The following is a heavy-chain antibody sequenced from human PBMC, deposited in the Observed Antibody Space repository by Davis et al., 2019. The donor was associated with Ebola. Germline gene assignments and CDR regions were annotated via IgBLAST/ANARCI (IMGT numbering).Heavy chain of an antibody. V-gene: IGHV3-7*03. D-gene: IGHD2-2*02. CDR3: GRYQLLYGYYYYGMDV. CDR1: GFTFSSYW. J-gene: IGHJ6*02. Sequence: GESLKISCAASGFTFSSYWMSWVRQAPGKGLEWVANIKQDGSEKYYVDSVKGRFTISRGNAKNSLYLQMNSLRAEDTAVYYCGRYQLLYGYYYYGMDVWGQGTTVTVSS. CDR2: IKQDGSEK.